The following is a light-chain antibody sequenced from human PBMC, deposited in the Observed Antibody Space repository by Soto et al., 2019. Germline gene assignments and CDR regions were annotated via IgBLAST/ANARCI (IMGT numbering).Light chain of an antibody. CDR1: RSDIGSYNN. J-gene: IGLJ2*01. CDR2: GVT. CDR3: SSYTSSSTLYVV. Sequence: QSALTQPASVSGSPGQSITISCTGTRSDIGSYNNVAWYQKHPGKAPRVMIFGVTKRPSGISNRFFGSKSGSTASLTISGLQAEDEADYYCSSYTSSSTLYVVFGGGTKLTVL. V-gene: IGLV2-14*02.